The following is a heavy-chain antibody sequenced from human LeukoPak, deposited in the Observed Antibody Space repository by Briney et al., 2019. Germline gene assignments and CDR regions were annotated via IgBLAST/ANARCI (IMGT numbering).Heavy chain of an antibody. J-gene: IGHJ4*02. V-gene: IGHV1-46*01. D-gene: IGHD6-6*01. CDR1: GYTFTSYY. Sequence: ASVKVSCKASGYTFTSYYMHWVRQAPGQGLEWMGIINPSGGSTSYAQKFQGRVTMTRDTSTSTVYMELSSLRFEDTAVYYCARDRLTQAIDYWGQGTLVTVSS. CDR2: INPSGGST. CDR3: ARDRLTQAIDY.